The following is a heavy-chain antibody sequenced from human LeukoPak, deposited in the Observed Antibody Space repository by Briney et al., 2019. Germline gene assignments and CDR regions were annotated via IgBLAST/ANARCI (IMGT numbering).Heavy chain of an antibody. CDR2: IGSSGSTI. CDR1: GFTFSSYE. J-gene: IGHJ6*02. D-gene: IGHD3-10*01. V-gene: IGHV3-48*03. CDR3: ARDVRTNYGMDV. Sequence: GGSLRLSCAASGFTFSSYEMNWVRQAPGKGLEWVSYIGSSGSTIYYADSVKGRFTISRDNAKNSLYLQMNSLRAEDTAVYYCARDVRTNYGMDVWGQGTTVTVSS.